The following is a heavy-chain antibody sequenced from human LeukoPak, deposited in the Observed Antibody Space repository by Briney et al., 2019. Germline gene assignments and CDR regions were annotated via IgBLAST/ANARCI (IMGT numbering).Heavy chain of an antibody. CDR2: INPSGGST. J-gene: IGHJ6*03. V-gene: IGHV1-46*01. D-gene: IGHD2-2*02. CDR1: GYTFTSYY. Sequence: ASVKVSCKASGYTFTSYYMHWVRQAPGEGLEWMGIINPSGGSTSYAQKFQGRVTMTRDMPTSTVYMELSSLRSEDTAVYYCARVAAEVVGVPGAIGFGWLRRDYYYMDVWGKGTTVIVSS. CDR3: ARVAAEVVGVPGAIGFGWLRRDYYYMDV.